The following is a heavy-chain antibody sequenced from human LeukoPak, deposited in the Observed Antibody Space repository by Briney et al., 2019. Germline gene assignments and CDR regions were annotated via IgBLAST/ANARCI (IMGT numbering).Heavy chain of an antibody. CDR2: ISSSSSYI. Sequence: GGSLRLSCAASGFTFSSYSMNWVRQAPGKGLEWVPSISSSSSYIYYADSVKGRFTISRDNAKNSLYLQMNSLRAEDTAVYYCARDVSSHLNDYMDVWGKGTTVTVSS. CDR1: GFTFSSYS. CDR3: ARDVSSHLNDYMDV. V-gene: IGHV3-21*01. J-gene: IGHJ6*03. D-gene: IGHD2-15*01.